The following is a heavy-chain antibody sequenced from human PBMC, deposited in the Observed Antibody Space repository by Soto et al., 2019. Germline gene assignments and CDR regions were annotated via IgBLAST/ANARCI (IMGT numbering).Heavy chain of an antibody. D-gene: IGHD3-3*02. CDR2: ISGSGGST. Sequence: GGSLRLSCAASGFTFSSYAMSWVRQAPGKGLEWVSAISGSGGSTYYADSVKGRFTISRDNAKNTLYLQMNSLRAEDTAVYYCARDPLGYWLFYWGQGTLVTVSS. CDR1: GFTFSSYA. CDR3: ARDPLGYWLFY. J-gene: IGHJ4*02. V-gene: IGHV3-23*01.